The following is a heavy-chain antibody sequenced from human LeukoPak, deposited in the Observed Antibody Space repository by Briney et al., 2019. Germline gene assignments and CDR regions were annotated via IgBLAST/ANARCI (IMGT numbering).Heavy chain of an antibody. D-gene: IGHD2-2*01. CDR2: FIPIFGIA. CDR1: GGTFSSYA. V-gene: IGHV1-69*04. CDR3: ARESCSSTSCYLGWFDP. J-gene: IGHJ5*02. Sequence: ASVKVSCKASGGTFSSYAISWVRQAPGQGLEWRERFIPIFGIASYAQKFQGRVTITADKSTSTAYMELSSLRSEDTAVYYCARESCSSTSCYLGWFDPWGQGTLVTVSS.